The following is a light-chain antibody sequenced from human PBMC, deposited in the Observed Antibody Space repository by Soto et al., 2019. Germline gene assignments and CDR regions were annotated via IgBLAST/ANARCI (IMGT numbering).Light chain of an antibody. CDR2: EVS. Sequence: QSALTQPASVSGSPGQSITISCTGTSSDVGAYNYVSWYQQHPGKAPKLMIYEVSNRPSGVSNRFSGSKSGNTASLTISGLQGEDEADYFCTSFSTSRPWVFGGGTKLTVL. CDR1: SSDVGAYNY. CDR3: TSFSTSRPWV. J-gene: IGLJ3*02. V-gene: IGLV2-14*01.